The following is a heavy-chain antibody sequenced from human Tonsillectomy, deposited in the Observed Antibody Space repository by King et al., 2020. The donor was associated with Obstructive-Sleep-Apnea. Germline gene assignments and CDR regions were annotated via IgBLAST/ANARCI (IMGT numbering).Heavy chain of an antibody. J-gene: IGHJ6*02. D-gene: IGHD3-22*01. CDR2: ISSNGGST. V-gene: IGHV3-64*01. CDR1: GFTFSSYA. Sequence: VQLVESGGGLVQPGGSLRLSCAASGFTFSSYAMHWVRQAPGKGLEYVSAISSNGGSTYYANSVKGRFTISRDNCKNTLYLQMGSLRAEDMAVYYCARDLYYDSSGYSYYYYGMDVWGQGTTVTVSS. CDR3: ARDLYYDSSGYSYYYYGMDV.